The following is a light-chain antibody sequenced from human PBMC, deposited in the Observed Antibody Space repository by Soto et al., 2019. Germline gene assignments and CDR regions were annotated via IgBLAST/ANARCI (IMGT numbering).Light chain of an antibody. V-gene: IGLV2-23*02. Sequence: QSVLTQPASVSGSPVQSITISCTGTSSDVGSYNLVSWYQQHPGKAPKLMIYEVSKRPSGVSNRFSGSKSGNTASLTISGLQAEDEADYYCCSYAGSSTLRVFGTGTKVTVL. CDR1: SSDVGSYNL. CDR2: EVS. J-gene: IGLJ1*01. CDR3: CSYAGSSTLRV.